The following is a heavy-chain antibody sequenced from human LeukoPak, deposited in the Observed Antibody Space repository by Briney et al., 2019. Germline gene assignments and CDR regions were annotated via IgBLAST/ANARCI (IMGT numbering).Heavy chain of an antibody. V-gene: IGHV4-34*01. CDR3: ARGPHIAAAGTGRLWNY. J-gene: IGHJ4*02. D-gene: IGHD6-13*01. CDR2: INHSGST. CDR1: GGSFSGYY. Sequence: SETLSLTCAVYGGSFSGYYWSWIRQPPGKGLEWIGEINHSGSTNYNPSLKSRVTISVDTSKNQFSLKLSSVTAADTAVYYCARGPHIAAAGTGRLWNYWGQGTLVTVPS.